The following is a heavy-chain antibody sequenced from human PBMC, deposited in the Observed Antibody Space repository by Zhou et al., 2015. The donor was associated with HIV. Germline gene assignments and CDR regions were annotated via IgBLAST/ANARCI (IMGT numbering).Heavy chain of an antibody. CDR1: GFTFSNFP. Sequence: EVQMLESGGDLVQPGGSLRLSCAASGFTFSNFPMTWVRQAPGKGPEWVASISGGGDDTSYADSVKGRFTVSRDNSRNTIYLQLNSLRAEDTAIYYCARAAFYQYSNPSPFFDYWGQGTLITVSS. J-gene: IGHJ4*02. V-gene: IGHV3-23*01. CDR2: ISGGGDDT. CDR3: ARAAFYQYSNPSPFFDY. D-gene: IGHD2/OR15-2a*01.